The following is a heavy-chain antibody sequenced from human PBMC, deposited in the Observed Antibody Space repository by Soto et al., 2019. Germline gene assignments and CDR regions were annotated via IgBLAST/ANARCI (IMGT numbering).Heavy chain of an antibody. J-gene: IGHJ4*02. Sequence: QVQLVQSGAEVKKPGVSVKVSCKASGYTFTSYAMHWVRQDPGQRLELMGWVNACNGNTNYSQRLQSRVTITRDTSASTAYMELSSLRSEDTAVYYCARVAGALFDYWGQGTLVTVSS. CDR1: GYTFTSYA. CDR3: ARVAGALFDY. V-gene: IGHV1-3*01. CDR2: VNACNGNT.